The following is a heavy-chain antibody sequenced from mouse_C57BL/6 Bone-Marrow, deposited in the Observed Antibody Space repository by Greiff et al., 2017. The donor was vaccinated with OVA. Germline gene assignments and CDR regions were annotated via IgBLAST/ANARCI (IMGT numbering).Heavy chain of an antibody. CDR3: ARPIITTVVEYFDY. V-gene: IGHV5-6*01. CDR1: GFTFSSYG. CDR2: ISSGGSYT. D-gene: IGHD1-1*01. Sequence: EVQRVESGGDLVKPGGSLKLSCAASGFTFSSYGMSWVRQTPDKRLEWVATISSGGSYTYYPDSVKGRFPISRDNAKNTLYLQMSSLKSEDTAMYYCARPIITTVVEYFDYWGQGTTLTVSS. J-gene: IGHJ2*01.